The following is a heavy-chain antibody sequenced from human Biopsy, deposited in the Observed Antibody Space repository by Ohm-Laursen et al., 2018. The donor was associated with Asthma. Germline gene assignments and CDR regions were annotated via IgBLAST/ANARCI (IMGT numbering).Heavy chain of an antibody. CDR1: GYTFIHFA. Sequence: ASVKVSCKASGYTFIHFAIHWVRQAPGQRLEWMGWINAGDGNTKYSQKFQGRVTITRDTSASTAYMDLRSLRFEDTAMYYCAGTYYDFLTGQVNDAFAMWGQGTMVTVSS. CDR2: INAGDGNT. CDR3: AGTYYDFLTGQVNDAFAM. D-gene: IGHD3-9*01. V-gene: IGHV1-3*01. J-gene: IGHJ3*02.